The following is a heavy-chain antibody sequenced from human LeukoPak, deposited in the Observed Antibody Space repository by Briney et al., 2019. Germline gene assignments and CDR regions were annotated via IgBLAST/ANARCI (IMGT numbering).Heavy chain of an antibody. CDR3: ARVGPSYGYVDY. CDR1: GFTFSSYT. D-gene: IGHD5-18*01. J-gene: IGHJ4*02. V-gene: IGHV3-21*01. Sequence: PGGSLRLSCAASGFTFSSYTMNWVPQVPGKGLEWLSSISSSSSDKYFADSVKGRFTISRDNAKKSLYLQMNSLRVEDTAVYYCARVGPSYGYVDYWGQGTLVTVSS. CDR2: ISSSSSDK.